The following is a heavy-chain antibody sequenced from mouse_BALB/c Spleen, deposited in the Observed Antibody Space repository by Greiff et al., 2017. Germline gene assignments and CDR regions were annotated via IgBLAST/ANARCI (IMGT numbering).Heavy chain of an antibody. V-gene: IGHV5-6-5*01. CDR1: GFTFSSYA. CDR2: ISSGGST. D-gene: IGHD6-5*01. Sequence: EVKLMESGGGLVKPGGSLKLSCAASGFTFSSYAMSWVRQTPEKRLEWVASISSGGSTYYPDSVTGRFTISRDNARNIPYLQMSSLRSEDTAMYYCARAYAPYTIDYWGQGDSVAVSS. CDR3: ARAYAPYTIDY. J-gene: IGHJ4*01.